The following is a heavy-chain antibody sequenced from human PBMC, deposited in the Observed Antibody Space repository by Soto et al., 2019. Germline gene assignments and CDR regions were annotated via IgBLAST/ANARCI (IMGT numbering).Heavy chain of an antibody. J-gene: IGHJ6*01. CDR1: GGSISSGGYY. CDR2: ICYCGST. Sequence: PSETLSLTCTVSGGSISSGGYYWSWIRQHPGKGLEWFGYICYCGSTYYNPSLKSRVTISVDPSKNQCSLQLSSVTAANTAVYYCARVVQMGGPNYCSGCRCVKGFHYYYWWIDVWGQGTTVTVSS. D-gene: IGHD2-15*01. CDR3: ARVVQMGGPNYCSGCRCVKGFHYYYWWIDV. V-gene: IGHV4-31*03.